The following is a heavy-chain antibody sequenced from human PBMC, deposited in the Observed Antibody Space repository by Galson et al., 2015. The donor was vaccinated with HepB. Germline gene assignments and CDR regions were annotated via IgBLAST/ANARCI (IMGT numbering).Heavy chain of an antibody. CDR2: VSSSSTYT. J-gene: IGHJ3*02. D-gene: IGHD6-13*01. CDR1: GFTFNDYY. CDR3: ARYGTPTGIPADGGPHDAFNI. V-gene: IGHV3-11*06. Sequence: SLRLSCAASGFTFNDYYMSWVRQAPGKGLEWISYVSSSSTYTNYADSVKGRFTIPRDNAKNSLYLQMNSLRAEDTAVYYCARYGTPTGIPADGGPHDAFNIWGQGTMVTLSP.